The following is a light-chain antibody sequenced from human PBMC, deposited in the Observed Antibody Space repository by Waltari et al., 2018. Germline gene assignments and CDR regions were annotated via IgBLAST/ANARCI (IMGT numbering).Light chain of an antibody. V-gene: IGLV1-40*01. CDR2: GNS. CDR1: TSNIRAGYD. CDR3: QSYDSSHYV. J-gene: IGLJ1*01. Sequence: QSVLTQPPSVSGTPGQRVTISCSGSTSNIRAGYDVHWYQQLPGTAPKLLIYGNSNRPSGVPDRFSGSKSGTSASLAITGLQAEDEADYYCQSYDSSHYVFGTGTKVTVL.